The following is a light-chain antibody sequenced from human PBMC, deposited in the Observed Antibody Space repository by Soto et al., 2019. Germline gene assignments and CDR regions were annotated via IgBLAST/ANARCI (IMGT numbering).Light chain of an antibody. CDR3: QQYNSYST. J-gene: IGKJ1*01. CDR2: TAS. V-gene: IGKV1-6*01. Sequence: AIQMTQSPSSLSASVGHTVTLTCRASQGIDKDLGWYKQKPGKAPNLLIHTASTLQSGVPSRLSGSGSGTDFALTISSMKPEDFATYYCQQYNSYSTFGHGTKVDIK. CDR1: QGIDKD.